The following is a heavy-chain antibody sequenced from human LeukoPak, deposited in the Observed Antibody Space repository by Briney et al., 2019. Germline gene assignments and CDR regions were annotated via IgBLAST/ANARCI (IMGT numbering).Heavy chain of an antibody. CDR1: GFTFSSYA. CDR2: ISGSGGST. J-gene: IGHJ4*02. D-gene: IGHD4-17*01. CDR3: ARDWYNADYGYFDY. V-gene: IGHV3-23*01. Sequence: GGSLRLSCAASGFTFSSYAMSWVRQAPGKGLEWVSAISGSGGSTYYADSVKGRFTISRDSAKNSVYLQMNSLRVEDTAVYYCARDWYNADYGYFDYWGQGTLVTVSS.